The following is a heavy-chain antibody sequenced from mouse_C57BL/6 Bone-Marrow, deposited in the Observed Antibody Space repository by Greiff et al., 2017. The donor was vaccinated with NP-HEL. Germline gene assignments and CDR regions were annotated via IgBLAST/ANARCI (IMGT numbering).Heavy chain of an antibody. CDR2: INPYNGGT. V-gene: IGHV1-19*01. D-gene: IGHD1-1*01. J-gene: IGHJ3*01. CDR3: ARSLYGSSPLFAY. Sequence: VQLKESGPVLVKPGASVKMSCKASGYTFTDYYMNWVKQSHGKSLEWIGVINPYNGGTSYNQKFKGKATLTVDKSSSTAYMELNSLTSEDSAVYYCARSLYGSSPLFAYWGQGTLVTVSA. CDR1: GYTFTDYY.